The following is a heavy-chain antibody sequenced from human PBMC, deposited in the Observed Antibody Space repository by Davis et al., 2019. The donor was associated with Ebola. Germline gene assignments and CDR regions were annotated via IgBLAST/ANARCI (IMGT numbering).Heavy chain of an antibody. CDR1: GYSFGGYY. D-gene: IGHD6-13*01. V-gene: IGHV1-46*01. J-gene: IGHJ6*02. Sequence: ASVKVSCKASGYSFGGYYIHWVRQAPGQGLEWMGIINPSGGSTSYAQKFQGRVTITADKSTSTAYMELSSLRSEDTAVYYCARGVSSWPYYYGMDVWGQGTTVTVSS. CDR2: INPSGGST. CDR3: ARGVSSWPYYYGMDV.